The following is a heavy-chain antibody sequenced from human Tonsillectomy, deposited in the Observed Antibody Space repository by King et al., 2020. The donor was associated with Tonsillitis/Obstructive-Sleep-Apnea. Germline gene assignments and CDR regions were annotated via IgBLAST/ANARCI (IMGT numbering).Heavy chain of an antibody. J-gene: IGHJ4*02. Sequence: QLVQSGAEVKKPGASVKVSCKVPGYTVTDLAIHWVRQAPGKGLEWMGGFHPEDTETIYAQKFLGRVTLTEDTSTDTAYMELSSLSSEDTAVYYCATYGKYYYDTSGYYYYLDSWGQGTLVSVSS. D-gene: IGHD3-22*01. V-gene: IGHV1-24*01. CDR1: GYTVTDLA. CDR2: FHPEDTET. CDR3: ATYGKYYYDTSGYYYYLDS.